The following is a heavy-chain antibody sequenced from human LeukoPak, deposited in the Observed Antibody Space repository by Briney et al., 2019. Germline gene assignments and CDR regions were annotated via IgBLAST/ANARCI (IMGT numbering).Heavy chain of an antibody. V-gene: IGHV3-33*06. D-gene: IGHD1-26*01. CDR3: AKPLRSGSPFKDAFDI. Sequence: GRSLRLSCVASGFTFSSYGMHWVRQAPGKGLEWVAVIRYDGSNKYYADSVKGRFTISRDNSKNTLYLQMNSLRAEDTAVYYCAKPLRSGSPFKDAFDIWGQGTMVTVSS. J-gene: IGHJ3*02. CDR2: IRYDGSNK. CDR1: GFTFSSYG.